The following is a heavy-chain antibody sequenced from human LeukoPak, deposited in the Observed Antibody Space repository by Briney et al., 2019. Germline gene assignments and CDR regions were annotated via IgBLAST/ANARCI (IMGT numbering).Heavy chain of an antibody. CDR1: GVTFSSAG. V-gene: IGHV3-15*01. CDR2: IKSKTKGGKR. J-gene: IGHJ4*02. CDR3: TSAAYDFWSGLYYFDY. Sequence: GGSLRLSCAASGVTFSSAGMRWVRQAPGKGLEWVGRIKSKTKGGKRDYPEYVKDRLNGSIDDSENTLNLQMNSLITEDTADYYCTSAAYDFWSGLYYFDYWGQGTLVTVSS. D-gene: IGHD3-3*01.